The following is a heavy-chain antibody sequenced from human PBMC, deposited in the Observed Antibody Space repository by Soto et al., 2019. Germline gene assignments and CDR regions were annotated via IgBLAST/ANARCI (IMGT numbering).Heavy chain of an antibody. CDR1: GASVSHGY. CDR3: ARSYYDSTGFAVDP. V-gene: IGHV4-59*02. J-gene: IGHJ5*02. D-gene: IGHD3-22*01. Sequence: QMQLQASGPGLVKPSETLSLTCNVSGASVSHGYWSWIRQPPGKGLEWIGFMYFGGSFNYNPSLTSRATVSVETSKNPLSMKLTCVTASDTAVYYCARSYYDSTGFAVDPWGQGALVTVSS. CDR2: MYFGGSF.